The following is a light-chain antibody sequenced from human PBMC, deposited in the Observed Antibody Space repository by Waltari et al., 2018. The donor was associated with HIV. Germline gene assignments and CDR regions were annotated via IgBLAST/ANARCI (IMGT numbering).Light chain of an antibody. CDR3: SSYTITTAIV. CDR1: TSDVGPYHF. J-gene: IGLJ2*01. V-gene: IGLV2-14*01. CDR2: EVT. Sequence: QSALTQPASVSGSPGQSITISCTGTTSDVGPYHFVSWYQQHPGKAPKLLIYEVTNRPPGISNRFSGSKSGNTASMTISGLQPEDEADYYCSSYTITTAIVFGGGTKLTVL.